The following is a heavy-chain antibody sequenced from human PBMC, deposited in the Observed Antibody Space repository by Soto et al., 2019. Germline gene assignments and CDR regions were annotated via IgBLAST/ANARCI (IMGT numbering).Heavy chain of an antibody. Sequence: QVQLVESGGGVVQPGRSLRLSCAASGFTSTNYAMHWVRQAPGKGLEWVAVIWFDGSEQNYADSVKGRFAISRDNFKNTLYLQMNSLRPEDTAVYYCAKDDAGIAATGTGFDYWGQGTLVSVSA. D-gene: IGHD6-13*01. CDR1: GFTSTNYA. CDR2: IWFDGSEQ. V-gene: IGHV3-33*06. CDR3: AKDDAGIAATGTGFDY. J-gene: IGHJ4*02.